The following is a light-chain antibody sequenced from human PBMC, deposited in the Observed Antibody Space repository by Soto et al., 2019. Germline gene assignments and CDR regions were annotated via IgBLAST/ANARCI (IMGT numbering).Light chain of an antibody. J-gene: IGKJ2*01. V-gene: IGKV3-20*01. CDR1: QSLSSRY. CDR2: GTS. CDR3: RQYGGSPYT. Sequence: EIVLTQSPGTLSLSPGERATLSCRASQSLSSRYLAWYQQKPGQSPRLLIYGTSRRATGIPDRISGSRSGTHFTLTISRLEPEDFAVYFCRQYGGSPYTFGQGTKLEIK.